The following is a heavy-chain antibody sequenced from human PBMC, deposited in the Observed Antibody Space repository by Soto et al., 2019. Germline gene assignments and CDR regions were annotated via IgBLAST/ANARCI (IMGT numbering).Heavy chain of an antibody. CDR1: GFTFSSYA. V-gene: IGHV3-30-3*01. CDR2: ISYDGSNK. Sequence: QVQLVESGGGVVQPGRSLRLSCEASGFTFSSYAMHWVRQAPGKGLGWVAVISYDGSNKYYADSVKGRFTISRDNSKNTLYLQMNSLRAEDTAVYYCARDLPNQYYYGMDVWGQGTTVTVSS. CDR3: ARDLPNQYYYGMDV. J-gene: IGHJ6*02.